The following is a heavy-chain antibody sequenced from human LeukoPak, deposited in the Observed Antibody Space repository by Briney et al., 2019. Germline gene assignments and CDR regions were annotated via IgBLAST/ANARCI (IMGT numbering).Heavy chain of an antibody. CDR1: GFSTSSGYY. Sequence: ASETLSLTCAVSGFSTSSGYYWAWIRSPPGKGLDWIGNSYHSGSAYYTPTLHTRVTISVDTSKNRISLHLTSVTAPPTPLHSFARRPSSTWIYYWLQGTLVTVSS. J-gene: IGHJ4*02. D-gene: IGHD5-12*01. V-gene: IGHV4-38-2*01. CDR3: ARRPSSTWIYY. CDR2: SYHSGSA.